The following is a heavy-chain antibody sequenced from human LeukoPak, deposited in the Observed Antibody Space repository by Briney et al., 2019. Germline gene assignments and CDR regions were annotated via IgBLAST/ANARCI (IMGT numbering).Heavy chain of an antibody. CDR1: GYTFTSYG. CDR3: ARVVVTATPSLFYYYYYMDV. D-gene: IGHD2-21*02. CDR2: ISAYNGNT. Sequence: ASVKVSCKASGYTFTSYGISWVRQAPGQGLEWMGWISAYNGNTNYAQKLQGRVTMTTDTSTSTAYMELRSLRSDDTAVYYCARVVVTATPSLFYYYYYMDVWGKGTTVTISS. V-gene: IGHV1-18*01. J-gene: IGHJ6*03.